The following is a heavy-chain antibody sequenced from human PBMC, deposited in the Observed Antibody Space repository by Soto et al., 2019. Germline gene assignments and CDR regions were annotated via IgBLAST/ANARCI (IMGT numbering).Heavy chain of an antibody. Sequence: SETLSLTCTVSGGSISSSRCHWGWIRQTPGKGLEWIGYVYKSGSTNYNPSLKSRVTISVDTSKNQFSLKLSSVTAADTAVYYCARVWGYYFDYWGQGTLVTVSS. CDR1: GGSISSSRCH. CDR3: ARVWGYYFDY. J-gene: IGHJ4*02. V-gene: IGHV4-61*05. D-gene: IGHD2-8*01. CDR2: VYKSGST.